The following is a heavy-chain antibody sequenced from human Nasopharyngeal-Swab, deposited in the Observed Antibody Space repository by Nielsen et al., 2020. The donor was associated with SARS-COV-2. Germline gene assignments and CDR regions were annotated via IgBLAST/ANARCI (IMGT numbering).Heavy chain of an antibody. J-gene: IGHJ6*02. Sequence: RQAPGKGLEWIGSIYYSGSTNYNPSLKSRVTISVDTSKNQFSLKLSSVTAADTAVYYCARGYPRIGDYYYGMDVWGQGTTVTVSS. D-gene: IGHD2/OR15-2a*01. V-gene: IGHV4-39*07. CDR3: ARGYPRIGDYYYGMDV. CDR2: IYYSGST.